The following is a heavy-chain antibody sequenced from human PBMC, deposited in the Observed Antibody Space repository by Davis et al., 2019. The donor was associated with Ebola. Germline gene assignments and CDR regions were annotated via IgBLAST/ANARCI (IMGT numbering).Heavy chain of an antibody. Sequence: SETLSLTCNVSGASISNYYWSWIRQPPGEGLEWIGYVYYSGSTNYNPSLKSRVTISVDTSKNQFSLKLSSVTAADTAVYYCARHAYSSSGGYNWFDPWGQGTLVTVSS. CDR1: GASISNYY. CDR2: VYYSGST. V-gene: IGHV4-59*08. CDR3: ARHAYSSSGGYNWFDP. J-gene: IGHJ5*02. D-gene: IGHD6-13*01.